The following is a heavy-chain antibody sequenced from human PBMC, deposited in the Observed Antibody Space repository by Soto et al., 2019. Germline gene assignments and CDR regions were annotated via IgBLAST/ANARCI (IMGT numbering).Heavy chain of an antibody. V-gene: IGHV6-1*01. D-gene: IGHD1-1*01. CDR2: TYYRSKWYI. J-gene: IGHJ6*03. Sequence: QVQLQQSGPGLVKPSQTLSLTCDISGDSVSSNSAAWNWIRQTPSRGLEWLGRTYYRSKWYINYVVSVKSRITVNPDTSKNQFSLQLNSVTPEDTAVYYCARGSWDDVTGHYYMDVWGKGTTVTVSS. CDR1: GDSVSSNSAA. CDR3: ARGSWDDVTGHYYMDV.